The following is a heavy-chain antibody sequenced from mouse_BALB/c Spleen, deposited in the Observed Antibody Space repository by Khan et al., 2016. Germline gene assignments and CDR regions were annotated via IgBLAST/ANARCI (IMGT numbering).Heavy chain of an antibody. CDR2: IKTETGEP. CDR1: GFTFTDYS. D-gene: IGHD2-14*01. J-gene: IGHJ1*03. V-gene: IGHV9-2-1*01. Sequence: QIQLGQSGPELKKPGETVKISCKASGFTFTDYSLHWVNQAPGKGLKWMGWIKTETGEPTYADDFKGRLAFSLETSASTAYLQINNLNSEDSATYWSASRVRGYLDVWGKGTTVTVSS. CDR3: ASRVRGYLDV.